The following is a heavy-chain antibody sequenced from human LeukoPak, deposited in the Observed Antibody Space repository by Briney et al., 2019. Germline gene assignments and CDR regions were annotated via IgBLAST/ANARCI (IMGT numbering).Heavy chain of an antibody. CDR2: IYSSATT. J-gene: IGHJ3*02. D-gene: IGHD2-8*01. CDR3: ARGRYCTTTICGGGDAFDI. CDR1: GGSISTYY. Sequence: SETLSLTCTVSGGSISTYYWSWLRQPAGKGLEWIGRIYSSATTNLNPSLKSRVTLSIDASKNQVSLRLSSVTAADTAVYYCARGRYCTTTICGGGDAFDIWGQGTVVTVSS. V-gene: IGHV4-4*07.